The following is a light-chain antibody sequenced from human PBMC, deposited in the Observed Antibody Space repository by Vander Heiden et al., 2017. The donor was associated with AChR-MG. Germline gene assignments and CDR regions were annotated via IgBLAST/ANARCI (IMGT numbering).Light chain of an antibody. Sequence: QSALTQPPSASGTPGQRVTIPCSGSYSNIGSHTVNWYQQLPGTAPKFLIYSDNQRPSGVPDRFSGSKSGTSASLAISGLQSEDEADYYCATWDDSLNARVFGGGTKLTVL. J-gene: IGLJ3*02. CDR1: YSNIGSHT. CDR3: ATWDDSLNARV. CDR2: SDN. V-gene: IGLV1-44*01.